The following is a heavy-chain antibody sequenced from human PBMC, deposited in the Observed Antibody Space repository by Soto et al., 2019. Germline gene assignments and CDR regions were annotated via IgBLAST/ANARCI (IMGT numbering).Heavy chain of an antibody. Sequence: EVQLVESGGGLVQPGRSLRLSRAASGFTFDDYAMHWVRQAPGKGLEWVSGISWNSGSIGYADSVKGRFTISRDNAKNSLYLQMNSLRAEDTALYYCAKDGDCISTSCYDYYGMDVWGQGTTVTVSS. CDR1: GFTFDDYA. V-gene: IGHV3-9*01. CDR3: AKDGDCISTSCYDYYGMDV. CDR2: ISWNSGSI. J-gene: IGHJ6*02. D-gene: IGHD2-2*01.